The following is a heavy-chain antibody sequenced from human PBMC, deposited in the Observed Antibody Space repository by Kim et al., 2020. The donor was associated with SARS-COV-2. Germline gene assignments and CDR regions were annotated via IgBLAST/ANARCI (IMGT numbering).Heavy chain of an antibody. D-gene: IGHD3-10*01. V-gene: IGHV3-30-3*01. CDR2: ISYDGSNK. CDR3: ARDLGSRLRGLTYSYYGMDV. Sequence: GGSLRLSCAASGFTFSSCAMHWVRQAPGKGLEWVAVISYDGSNKNYADSVKGRFTISRDNSKNTLYLQMNSLRAEDTALFYCARDLGSRLRGLTYSYYGMDVWAKGTTVTVSS. CDR1: GFTFSSCA. J-gene: IGHJ6*04.